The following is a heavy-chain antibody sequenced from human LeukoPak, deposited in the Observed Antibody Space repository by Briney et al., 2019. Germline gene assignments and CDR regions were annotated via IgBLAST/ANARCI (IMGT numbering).Heavy chain of an antibody. J-gene: IGHJ4*02. CDR2: ISSSGSRI. D-gene: IGHD5/OR15-5a*01. CDR3: AREVIGSNVPPPKGFDY. Sequence: PGGSLRLSCAASGFTFKNYEMNWVRQAPGKGLEWVSYISSSGSRINYADSVKGRFTIFRDNTKKLLYLQMTSLRAEDTAVYYCAREVIGSNVPPPKGFDYWGQGTLVTVSS. CDR1: GFTFKNYE. V-gene: IGHV3-48*03.